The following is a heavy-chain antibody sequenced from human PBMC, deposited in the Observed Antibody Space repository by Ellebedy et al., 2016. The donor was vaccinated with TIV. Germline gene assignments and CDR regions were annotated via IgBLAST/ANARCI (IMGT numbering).Heavy chain of an antibody. Sequence: AASVKVSCKASGYTFTTYAMHWVRQAPGQRLEWMRWINAGNGNPKYSQKFQGRVTITRDTSASTAYMELSSLRSEDTAVYYCARLSRVYDSSGYNWFDPWGQGTLVTVSS. V-gene: IGHV1-3*01. CDR3: ARLSRVYDSSGYNWFDP. CDR2: INAGNGNP. D-gene: IGHD3-22*01. J-gene: IGHJ5*02. CDR1: GYTFTTYA.